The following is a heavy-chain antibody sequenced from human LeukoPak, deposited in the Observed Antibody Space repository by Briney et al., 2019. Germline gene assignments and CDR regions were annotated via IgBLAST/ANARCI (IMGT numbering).Heavy chain of an antibody. CDR2: INHSGST. CDR1: GGSFSGYY. V-gene: IGHV4-34*01. D-gene: IGHD3-3*01. Sequence: SETLSLTCAVYGGSFSGYYWSWIRQPPGKGLEWIGEINHSGSTNYNPSPKSRVTISVDTSKNQFSLKLSSVTAADTAVYYCARASEWYPLSPFDPWGQGTLVTVSS. J-gene: IGHJ5*02. CDR3: ARASEWYPLSPFDP.